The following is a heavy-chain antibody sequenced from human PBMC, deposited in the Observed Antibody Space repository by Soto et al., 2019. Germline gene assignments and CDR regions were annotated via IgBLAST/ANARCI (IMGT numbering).Heavy chain of an antibody. CDR2: ISGSGGST. V-gene: IGHV3-23*01. D-gene: IGHD3-22*01. CDR1: GFTFSSYA. J-gene: IGHJ4*02. CDR3: AKDVPYYYDSSGYPDYFDY. Sequence: GGSLRLSCAASGFTFSSYAMSWVRQAPGKGLEWVSAISGSGGSTYYADSVKGRFTISRDNSKNTLYLQMNSLRAEDTAVYYCAKDVPYYYDSSGYPDYFDYWGQGTLVTVSS.